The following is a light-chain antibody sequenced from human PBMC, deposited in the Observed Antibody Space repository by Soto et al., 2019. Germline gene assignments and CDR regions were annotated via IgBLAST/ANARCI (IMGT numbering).Light chain of an antibody. V-gene: IGLV1-40*01. CDR2: GDT. CDR1: NSNIGAGFA. CDR3: HSYDSSLPGLL. J-gene: IGLJ2*01. Sequence: QSVLTQPPSVTGAPGQRVTISCTGSNSNIGAGFAVHWYQQFPGRVPKLLNYGDTNRPSGVPDRFSGSKSGTSASLAITGLQAEYEADYYCHSYDSSLPGLLFGVGTKLTVL.